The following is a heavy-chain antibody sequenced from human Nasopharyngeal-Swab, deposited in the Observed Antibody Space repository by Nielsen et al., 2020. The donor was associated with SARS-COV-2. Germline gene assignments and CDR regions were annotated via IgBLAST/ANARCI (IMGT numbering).Heavy chain of an antibody. Sequence: GGSLRLSCAASGFTFSSYGMHWVRQAPGKGLEWVAVIWYDGSNKYYADSVKGRFTISRDNAKSSLHLQMNSLRAEDTAVYYCARHYDFWSGYYNSHFYGMDAWGQGTTVTVSS. D-gene: IGHD3-3*01. CDR3: ARHYDFWSGYYNSHFYGMDA. CDR1: GFTFSSYG. V-gene: IGHV3-33*01. CDR2: IWYDGSNK. J-gene: IGHJ6*02.